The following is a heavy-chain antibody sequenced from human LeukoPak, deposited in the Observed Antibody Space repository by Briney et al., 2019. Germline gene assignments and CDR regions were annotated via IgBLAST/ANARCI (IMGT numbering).Heavy chain of an antibody. D-gene: IGHD5-18*01. J-gene: IGHJ4*02. V-gene: IGHV4-39*02. Sequence: PSETLSLTCTVSGGSISSSSYYWGWIRQPPGKGLGWIGSIYYSGSTYYNPSLKSRVTISVDTSKNQFSLKLSSVTAADTAVYYCAREGYSPFFDYWGQGTLVTVSS. CDR1: GGSISSSSYY. CDR2: IYYSGST. CDR3: AREGYSPFFDY.